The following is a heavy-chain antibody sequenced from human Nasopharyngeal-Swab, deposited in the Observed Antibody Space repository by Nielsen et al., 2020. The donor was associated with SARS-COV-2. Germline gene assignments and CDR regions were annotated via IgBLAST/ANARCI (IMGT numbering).Heavy chain of an antibody. CDR1: GLSVSSNY. CDR3: ARVLDGYNGFDY. V-gene: IGHV3-53*01. D-gene: IGHD5-24*01. J-gene: IGHJ4*02. Sequence: GESLKISCAASGLSVSSNYMSWVRQAPGKGLEWVSIIYPGGSTYYADSVKGRFTISRDSSRNTLYLQMNGLTAEDTAVYYCARVLDGYNGFDYWGQGTLVTVSS. CDR2: IYPGGST.